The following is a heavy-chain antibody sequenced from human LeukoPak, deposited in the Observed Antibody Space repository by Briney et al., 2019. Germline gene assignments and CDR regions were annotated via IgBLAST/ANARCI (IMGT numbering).Heavy chain of an antibody. D-gene: IGHD3-22*01. V-gene: IGHV1-18*01. CDR2: ISAYYGNT. Sequence: ASVKVSCKASGYTFTTYAISWVRQAPGQGLEWMGWISAYYGNTTYAQKFQGRVTMTTDTSTSTAYMELSSLRTEDTAVYYWATIDGHYVSSGYWGQGTLVIVSS. J-gene: IGHJ4*02. CDR3: ATIDGHYVSSGY. CDR1: GYTFTTYA.